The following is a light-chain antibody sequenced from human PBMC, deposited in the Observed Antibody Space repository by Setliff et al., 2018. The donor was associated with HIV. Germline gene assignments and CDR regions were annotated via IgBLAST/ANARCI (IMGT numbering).Light chain of an antibody. V-gene: IGLV2-14*03. CDR2: DVD. J-gene: IGLJ1*01. CDR3: SSYTRTSTYV. Sequence: QSVLAQPASVSGSPGQSITISCTGTSSDVGGYSYVSWYQQHPGKAPKLMVFDVDKRPSGASDRFSGSKSGNTASLTISGLQTEDEADYYCSSYTRTSTYVFGTGTKVTVL. CDR1: SSDVGGYSY.